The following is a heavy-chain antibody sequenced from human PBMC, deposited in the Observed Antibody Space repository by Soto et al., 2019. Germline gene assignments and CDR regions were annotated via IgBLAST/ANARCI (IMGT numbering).Heavy chain of an antibody. CDR2: ISYDGSNK. CDR3: ARDMDKNYHYGMDV. CDR1: GFTFSSYA. V-gene: IGHV3-30-3*01. D-gene: IGHD2-2*03. Sequence: GGSLRLSCAASGFTFSSYAMHWVRQAPGKGLEWVAVISYDGSNKYYADSVKGRFTISRDNSKNTLYLQMNSLRAEDTAVYYCARDMDKNYHYGMDVWGQGTTVTVSS. J-gene: IGHJ6*02.